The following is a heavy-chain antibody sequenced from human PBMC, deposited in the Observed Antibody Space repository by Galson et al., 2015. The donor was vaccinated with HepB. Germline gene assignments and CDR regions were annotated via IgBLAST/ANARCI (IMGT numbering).Heavy chain of an antibody. J-gene: IGHJ4*02. CDR3: ARVHGDQTEAPVDY. V-gene: IGHV3-20*01. D-gene: IGHD4-17*01. CDR2: INWNGGST. CDR1: GFTFDDYG. Sequence: SLRLSCAASGFTFDDYGMSWVRQAPGKGLEWVSGINWNGGSTGYADSVKGRFTISRDNAKNSLYLQMNSLRAEDTALYHCARVHGDQTEAPVDYWGQGTLVTVSS.